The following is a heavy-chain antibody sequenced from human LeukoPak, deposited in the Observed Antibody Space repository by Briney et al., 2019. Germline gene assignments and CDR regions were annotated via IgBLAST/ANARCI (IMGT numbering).Heavy chain of an antibody. D-gene: IGHD1-26*01. V-gene: IGHV4-59*01. CDR2: IYYSGST. CDR3: ARVGATTEDYYGMDV. CDR1: GGSISSYY. J-gene: IGHJ6*02. Sequence: SETLSLTCTVSGGSISSYYWSWIRQPPGKGLEWVGYIYYSGSTNYNPSLKSRVTISVDTSKNQFSLKLSSVTAADTAVYYCARVGATTEDYYGMDVWGQGTTVTVSS.